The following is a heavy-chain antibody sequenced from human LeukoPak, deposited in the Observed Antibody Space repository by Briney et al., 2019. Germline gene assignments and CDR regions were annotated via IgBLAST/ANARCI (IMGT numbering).Heavy chain of an antibody. D-gene: IGHD6-13*01. CDR2: INGDGTNT. V-gene: IGHV3-74*01. CDR1: GFTFINYW. CDR3: ATPAAGPGAEYSQY. Sequence: GGSLRLSCAASGFTFINYWMHWVRQVPGKGLVWVSRINGDGTNTIYADSVKGRFTTSRDNAKNSLDLQMNSLIAEDTAVYYCATPAAGPGAEYSQYWGQGTLVIVSA. J-gene: IGHJ1*01.